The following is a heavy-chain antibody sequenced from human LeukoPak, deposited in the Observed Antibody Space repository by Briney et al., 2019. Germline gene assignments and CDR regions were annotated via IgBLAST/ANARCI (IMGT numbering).Heavy chain of an antibody. CDR3: AREGWGTYSSGPYYFDY. Sequence: ASVKVSCKASGYTCTRHGISWVRQAPGQGLERMGWIGAHSGNTKYAQKFQGRVTVTTDTSTSTAYMELRSLRSDDTAVYYCAREGWGTYSSGPYYFDYWGQGTLVTVSS. J-gene: IGHJ4*02. CDR1: GYTCTRHG. D-gene: IGHD6-19*01. CDR2: IGAHSGNT. V-gene: IGHV1-18*04.